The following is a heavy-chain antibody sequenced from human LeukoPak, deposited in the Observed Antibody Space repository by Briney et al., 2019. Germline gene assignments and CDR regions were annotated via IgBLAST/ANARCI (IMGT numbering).Heavy chain of an antibody. Sequence: PGGSLRFSCAASGFTFSTYGMHWVRRAPGKGLEWVAVISYDGSNEHYADSVKGRFTMSRDNSKNTLYLQMNSLRAEDTAVYYCAKDGLGSRFDSSAPGIYFGMDVWGQGTTVTVSS. J-gene: IGHJ6*02. D-gene: IGHD3-22*01. V-gene: IGHV3-30*18. CDR2: ISYDGSNE. CDR3: AKDGLGSRFDSSAPGIYFGMDV. CDR1: GFTFSTYG.